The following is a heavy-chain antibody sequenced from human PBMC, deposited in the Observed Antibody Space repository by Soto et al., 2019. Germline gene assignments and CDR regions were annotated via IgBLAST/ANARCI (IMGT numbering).Heavy chain of an antibody. CDR2: IYHSGST. V-gene: IGHV4-30-2*01. D-gene: IGHD3-9*01. CDR1: GGSISSGGYS. CDR3: ARAGGANDILTGYDY. J-gene: IGHJ4*02. Sequence: SETLSLTCAVSGGSISSGGYSWSWIRQPPGKGLEWIGYIYHSGSTYYNPSLKSRVTISVDRSKNQFSLKLSSVTAADTAVYYCARAGGANDILTGYDYWGQGTLVTVSS.